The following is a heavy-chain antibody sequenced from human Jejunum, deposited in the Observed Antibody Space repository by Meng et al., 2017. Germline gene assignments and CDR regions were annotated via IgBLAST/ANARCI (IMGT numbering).Heavy chain of an antibody. D-gene: IGHD4-23*01. Sequence: QGQLQESGPGLVKPAQTLSLTCTVSGGSMNSAGHYWSWIRQDPGKGLEWIGYIHYSGGTYYNPSLKSRVTISVDTSKNQFSVKLNSVSAADTAVYYCARATAGNSEYFQNWGQGTLVTVSS. V-gene: IGHV4-31*03. J-gene: IGHJ1*01. CDR1: GGSMNSAGHY. CDR2: IHYSGGT. CDR3: ARATAGNSEYFQN.